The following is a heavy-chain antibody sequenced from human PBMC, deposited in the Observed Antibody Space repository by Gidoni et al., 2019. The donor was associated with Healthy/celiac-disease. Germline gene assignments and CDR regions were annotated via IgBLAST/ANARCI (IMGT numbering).Heavy chain of an antibody. CDR1: GFTFDDYA. CDR3: AKGGIAAAGTQVDY. D-gene: IGHD6-13*01. J-gene: IGHJ4*02. CDR2: ISWNSGSI. Sequence: EVQLVESGGGLVQPGRSLRLSCAASGFTFDDYAMHWVRQAPGKGLELFSGISWNSGSIGYADSVKGRFTISRDNAKNSLYLQMNSLRAEDTALYYCAKGGIAAAGTQVDYWGQGTLVTVSS. V-gene: IGHV3-9*01.